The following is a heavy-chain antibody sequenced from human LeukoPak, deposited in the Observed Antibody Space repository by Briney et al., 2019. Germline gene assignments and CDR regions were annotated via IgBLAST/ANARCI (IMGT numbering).Heavy chain of an antibody. J-gene: IGHJ6*02. V-gene: IGHV3-21*01. CDR2: ISITSSYI. CDR3: ARFEAVASYFYGMDV. CDR1: GFSFTSYS. D-gene: IGHD6-19*01. Sequence: PGGSLRLSCAASGFSFTSYSMNWVRQAPGKALEWVSSISITSSYIYYADSVKGRFTISRDNAKNSLYLQMNSLRAEDTALYYCARFEAVASYFYGMDVWGQGTTVTVSS.